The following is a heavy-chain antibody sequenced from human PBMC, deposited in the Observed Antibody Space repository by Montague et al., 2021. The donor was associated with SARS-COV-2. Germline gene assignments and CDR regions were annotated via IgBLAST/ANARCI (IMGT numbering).Heavy chain of an antibody. Sequence: SLRLSCAASGFSFSEYAMHWVRQAPGKGLGWVAIISYDGSNKYYAVSVKGRFTISRDNSKNTLFLQMSSLRAEDTAVYFCARDRDTRHTTPIDYWGQGTLVTVSS. CDR1: GFSFSEYA. J-gene: IGHJ4*02. CDR2: ISYDGSNK. D-gene: IGHD2-15*01. V-gene: IGHV3-30*04. CDR3: ARDRDTRHTTPIDY.